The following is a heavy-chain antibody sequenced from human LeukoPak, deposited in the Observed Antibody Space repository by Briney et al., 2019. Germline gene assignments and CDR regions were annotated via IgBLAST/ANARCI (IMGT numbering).Heavy chain of an antibody. V-gene: IGHV4-61*02. CDR1: GGFISSGSYY. Sequence: SQTLSLTCTVSGGFISSGSYYWSWIRQPAGKGLEWIGRIYTSGSTNYNPSLKSRVTISVDTSKNQFSLKLSSVTAADTAVYYCARRSGVTIAARGWFDPWGQGTLVTVSS. J-gene: IGHJ5*02. CDR3: ARRSGVTIAARGWFDP. CDR2: IYTSGST. D-gene: IGHD6-6*01.